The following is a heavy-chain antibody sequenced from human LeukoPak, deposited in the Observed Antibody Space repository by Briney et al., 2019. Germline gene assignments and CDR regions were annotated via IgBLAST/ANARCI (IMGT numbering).Heavy chain of an antibody. V-gene: IGHV4-30-2*01. J-gene: IGHJ4*02. Sequence: SETLSLTCAVSGGSISSGGYSWSWIRQPPGKGLEWIGYIYHSGSTYYNPSLKSRVTISVDRSKNQFSLKLSFVTAADTAMYYCARGVLGATKKVTAIPTYYFDYWGQGTLVTVSS. CDR3: ARGVLGATKKVTAIPTYYFDY. D-gene: IGHD2-21*02. CDR1: GGSISSGGYS. CDR2: IYHSGST.